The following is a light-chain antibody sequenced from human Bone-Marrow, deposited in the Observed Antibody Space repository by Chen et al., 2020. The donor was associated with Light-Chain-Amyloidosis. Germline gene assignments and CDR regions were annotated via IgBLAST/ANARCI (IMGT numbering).Light chain of an antibody. CDR1: SSDVGGYNY. J-gene: IGLJ3*02. CDR2: DVS. Sequence: QSALTQPRSVSGSPGQSVTISCTGTSSDVGGYNYVSWYQQHPGKAPKLMIYDVSNRPSGVSDRFSGSKSGVTASLTISGLQAEDEADYYCCSYAGSRRVFGGGTKLTVL. CDR3: CSYAGSRRV. V-gene: IGLV2-11*01.